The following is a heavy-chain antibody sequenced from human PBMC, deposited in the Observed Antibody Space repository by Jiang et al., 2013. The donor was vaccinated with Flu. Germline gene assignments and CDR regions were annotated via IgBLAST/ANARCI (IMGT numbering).Heavy chain of an antibody. CDR3: AKRRYESSGYHDY. D-gene: IGHD3-22*01. V-gene: IGHV3-23*01. Sequence: VQLLESGGDLVQPGGSLRLTCAASGFTFDMYSTSWVRQAPGKGLEWVSSITGSSGTPNYADSVWGRFTISRDNSKNTLYLQMNSLRVEDTAVYYCAKRRYESSGYHDYWGEGTLGHRLL. CDR2: ITGSSGTP. J-gene: IGHJ4*02. CDR1: GFTFDMYS.